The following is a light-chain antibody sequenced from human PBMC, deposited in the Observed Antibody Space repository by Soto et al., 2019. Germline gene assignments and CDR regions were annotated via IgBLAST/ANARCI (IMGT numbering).Light chain of an antibody. CDR3: SSYTTSSTYV. CDR2: DVS. CDR1: SSDVGSYNY. J-gene: IGLJ1*01. Sequence: QSVLTQPASVSGSPGQSITISCTGTSSDVGSYNYVSWYQQHPGKAPKVMIYDVSNRPSGVSYRFSGSKSGNTASLTISGLQAEDEAEYYCSSYTTSSTYVFGTGTKATVL. V-gene: IGLV2-14*01.